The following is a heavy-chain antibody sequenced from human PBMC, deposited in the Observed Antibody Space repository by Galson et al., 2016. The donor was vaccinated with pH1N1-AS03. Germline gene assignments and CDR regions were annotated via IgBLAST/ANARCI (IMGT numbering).Heavy chain of an antibody. J-gene: IGHJ4*02. CDR3: ARDGGYSSGWIDF. CDR2: INKDGSEK. CDR1: GFSLSNYW. V-gene: IGHV3-7*01. D-gene: IGHD6-19*01. Sequence: SLRLSCAVSGFSLSNYWMTWVRQAPGKGLEWVANINKDGSEKSYVDSVKGRFTIPRDNAKNSVFLQMNSVRVEDRAVYYCARDGGYSSGWIDFWGQGTLVSVSS.